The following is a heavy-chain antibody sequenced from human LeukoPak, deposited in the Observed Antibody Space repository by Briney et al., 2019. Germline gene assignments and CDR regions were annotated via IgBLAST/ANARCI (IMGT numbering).Heavy chain of an antibody. CDR2: IYPGDSDT. Sequence: GESLKISCKGSGSRFTSYWIGWVRQMPGKGLEWMGIIYPGDSDTRYSPSFQGPLTISADKSISTAYLPWSSLKASDTAMYYCARLATGPTLGGWFDPWGQGTLVTVSS. CDR3: ARLATGPTLGGWFDP. D-gene: IGHD1-14*01. J-gene: IGHJ5*02. V-gene: IGHV5-51*01. CDR1: GSRFTSYW.